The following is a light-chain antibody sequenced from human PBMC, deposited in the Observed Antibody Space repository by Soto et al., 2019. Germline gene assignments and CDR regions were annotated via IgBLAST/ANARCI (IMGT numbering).Light chain of an antibody. CDR1: PRVSSFY. CDR2: GTS. Sequence: VLTQSPGALSLSACGRATLSCRASPRVSSFYLAWYQENVGQAPRLVMYGTSNRAAGVRDRFSGSGSGTDFTLTITRLEPEDFALYYCQQYISSPYNVGQGT. CDR3: QQYISSPYN. J-gene: IGKJ2*01. V-gene: IGKV3-20*01.